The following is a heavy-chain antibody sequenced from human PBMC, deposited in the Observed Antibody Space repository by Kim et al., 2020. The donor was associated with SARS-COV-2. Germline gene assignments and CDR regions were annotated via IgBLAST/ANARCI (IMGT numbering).Heavy chain of an antibody. Sequence: KGRFTISRDKAKNSLYLQMNSLRAEDTAVYYCARAHIVVVPAARGSAFDIWGQGTMVTVSS. V-gene: IGHV3-11*06. CDR3: ARAHIVVVPAARGSAFDI. J-gene: IGHJ3*02. D-gene: IGHD2-2*01.